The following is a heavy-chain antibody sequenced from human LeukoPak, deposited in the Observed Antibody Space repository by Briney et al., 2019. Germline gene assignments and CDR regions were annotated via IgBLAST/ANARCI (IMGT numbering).Heavy chain of an antibody. Sequence: GGSLRLSCAASGFTFDDYAMHWVRHAPGKGREWVSLISGDGGSTYYAHSVKGRFTISRDNSKNSLYLQMNSLRTQDPALYYCAKLSGYDYYFDYWGQGTLVTVSS. CDR1: GFTFDDYA. CDR2: ISGDGGST. V-gene: IGHV3-43*02. J-gene: IGHJ4*02. D-gene: IGHD5-12*01. CDR3: AKLSGYDYYFDY.